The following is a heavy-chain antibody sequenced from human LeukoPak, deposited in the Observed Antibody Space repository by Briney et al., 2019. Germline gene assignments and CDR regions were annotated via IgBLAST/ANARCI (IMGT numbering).Heavy chain of an antibody. CDR2: IYYSGST. D-gene: IGHD3-10*01. Sequence: SETLSLTCTVSGGSISSYYWSWIRQPPGKGLEWIGYIYYSGSTNYNPSLKSRVTISVDTSKNQFSLKLSSVTAADTAVYYCARFVYYGSGSYNFDYWGQGTLVTVSS. J-gene: IGHJ4*02. CDR3: ARFVYYGSGSYNFDY. CDR1: GGSISSYY. V-gene: IGHV4-59*01.